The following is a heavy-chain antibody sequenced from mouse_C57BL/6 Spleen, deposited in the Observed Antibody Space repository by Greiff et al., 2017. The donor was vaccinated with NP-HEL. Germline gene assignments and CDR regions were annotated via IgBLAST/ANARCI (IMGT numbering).Heavy chain of an antibody. CDR3: TTDYYYGSSDWFAY. Sequence: EVQLQQSGAELVRPGASVKLSCTASGFNIKDYYMHWVKQRPEQGLEWIGRIDPEDGDTEYAPKFQGKATMTADTSSNTAYLQLSSLTSEYTAVYYCTTDYYYGSSDWFAYWGQGTLVTVSA. J-gene: IGHJ3*01. V-gene: IGHV14-1*01. D-gene: IGHD1-1*01. CDR1: GFNIKDYY. CDR2: IDPEDGDT.